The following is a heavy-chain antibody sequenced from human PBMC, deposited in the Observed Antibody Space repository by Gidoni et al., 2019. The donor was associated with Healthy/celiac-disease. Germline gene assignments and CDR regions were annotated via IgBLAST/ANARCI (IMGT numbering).Heavy chain of an antibody. D-gene: IGHD3-3*01. Sequence: QVQLVQSGAEVKKPGSSVKVSCKASGGTLSSFAITWVRQAPGQGLEWMGWIIPIFGTTNYALKFQGRVTITADESTRTAYMDLSSLRSEDTAVYYCARGVVNDFWSGYLDYWGQGTLVTVSS. J-gene: IGHJ4*02. CDR2: IIPIFGTT. CDR3: ARGVVNDFWSGYLDY. CDR1: GGTLSSFA. V-gene: IGHV1-69*01.